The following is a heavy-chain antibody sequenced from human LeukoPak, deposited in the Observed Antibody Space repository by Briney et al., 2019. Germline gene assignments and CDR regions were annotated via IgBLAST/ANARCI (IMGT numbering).Heavy chain of an antibody. Sequence: GGSLRLSCAASGYTFSRHGMNWVRQAPGKGLEWVSGISPSGDITYFADSVKGRFTISRDNSKNTLYLQMNSLRAEDTAVYYCAKYYDILTGYYENDYWGQGTLVTVSS. V-gene: IGHV3-23*01. J-gene: IGHJ4*02. CDR1: GYTFSRHG. D-gene: IGHD3-9*01. CDR2: ISPSGDIT. CDR3: AKYYDILTGYYENDY.